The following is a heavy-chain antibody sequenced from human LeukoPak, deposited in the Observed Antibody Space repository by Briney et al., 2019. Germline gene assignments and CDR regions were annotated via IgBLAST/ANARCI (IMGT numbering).Heavy chain of an antibody. Sequence: PSETLSLTCTVSGGSISSSSYYWGWIRQPPGKSLEWIGYIYYSGSTYYNPSLKSRVTISADTSKNQFSLKLSSVTAADTAVYYCARDDRGYSYVFDYWGQATLVSVPS. CDR3: ARDDRGYSYVFDY. CDR2: IYYSGST. CDR1: GGSISSSSYY. V-gene: IGHV4-31*03. J-gene: IGHJ4*02. D-gene: IGHD5-18*01.